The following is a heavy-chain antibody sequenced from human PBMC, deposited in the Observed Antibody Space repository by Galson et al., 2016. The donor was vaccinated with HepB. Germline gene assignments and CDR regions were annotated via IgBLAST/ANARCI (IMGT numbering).Heavy chain of an antibody. CDR2: ISSGSSFR. J-gene: IGHJ4*02. V-gene: IGHV3-21*06. D-gene: IGHD2-21*01. Sequence: SLRLSCAASGFIFRNFDMDWVRQAPGKGLEWVSAISSGSSFRYYADSVKGRFSIPRDNAKNLVYLQIHNLRAEDTAVYYCARRLSTPLDYWGPGTLVTVSS. CDR1: GFIFRNFD. CDR3: ARRLSTPLDY.